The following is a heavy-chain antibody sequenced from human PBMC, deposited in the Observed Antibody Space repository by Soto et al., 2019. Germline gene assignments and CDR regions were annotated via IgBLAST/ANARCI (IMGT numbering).Heavy chain of an antibody. Sequence: EVQLVETGGGLIQPGGSLRLSCAASGFTVSSNYMSWVRQAPGKGLEWVLVIYSGGSTYYADSVKGRFTISRDNSKNTLYLQMNSLRAEDTAVYYCAREKETTSIAAAGTNAFDIWGQGTMVTVSS. D-gene: IGHD6-13*01. V-gene: IGHV3-53*02. J-gene: IGHJ3*02. CDR2: IYSGGST. CDR1: GFTVSSNY. CDR3: AREKETTSIAAAGTNAFDI.